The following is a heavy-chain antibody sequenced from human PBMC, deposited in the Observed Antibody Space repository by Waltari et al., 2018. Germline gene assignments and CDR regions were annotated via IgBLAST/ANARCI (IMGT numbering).Heavy chain of an antibody. Sequence: QVQLVQSGAEVKKPGSSVKVSCKASGGTFSSYAISWVRQAPGQGLEWMGRIIPILGIANYAQKFQGRVTITADKSTSTAYRELSSLGAEDTAVYYCARDVNYGDYPEDYYYYGMDVWGQGTTVTVSS. J-gene: IGHJ6*02. CDR3: ARDVNYGDYPEDYYYYGMDV. D-gene: IGHD4-17*01. CDR2: IIPILGIA. V-gene: IGHV1-69*09. CDR1: GGTFSSYA.